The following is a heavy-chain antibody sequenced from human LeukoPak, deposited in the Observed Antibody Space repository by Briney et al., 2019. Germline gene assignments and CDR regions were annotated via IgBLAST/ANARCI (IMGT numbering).Heavy chain of an antibody. CDR3: ARARSNTFDY. J-gene: IGHJ4*02. Sequence: SETLSLTCTVSGGSISSGDYYWSWIRQPPGKGLEWIGYIYYSGSTYYNPSLKSRVTISVDTSKNQFSLKLSSVTVADTAVYYCARARSNTFDYWGQGTLATVSS. CDR1: GGSISSGDYY. D-gene: IGHD2/OR15-2a*01. CDR2: IYYSGST. V-gene: IGHV4-30-4*01.